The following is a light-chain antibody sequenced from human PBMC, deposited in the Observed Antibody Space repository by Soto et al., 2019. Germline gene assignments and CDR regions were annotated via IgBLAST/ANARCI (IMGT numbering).Light chain of an antibody. V-gene: IGKV3D-15*01. Sequence: EIVMTQSPATLSVSPWERATLSCRASQSVGTNLVWYQHKPGQAPRPLIYGASSRATGIPDRFSGSGSGTEFTLTISSLQSEDFAIYYCQQCDNWPRTFGQGTKVDI. CDR3: QQCDNWPRT. J-gene: IGKJ1*01. CDR2: GAS. CDR1: QSVGTN.